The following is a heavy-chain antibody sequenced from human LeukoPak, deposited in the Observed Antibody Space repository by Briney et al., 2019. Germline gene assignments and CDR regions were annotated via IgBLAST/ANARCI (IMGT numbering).Heavy chain of an antibody. CDR1: GFTFTNAW. CDR2: IKSKTDGGTT. CDR3: TTGARGRDGYKSHFDN. Sequence: GGSLRLSCAASGFTFTNAWMSWVRQAPGKGLEWVGRIKSKTDGGTTDYAAPVKGRFTISRDESKNTLFLQMNSLNTEDTAVYSCTTGARGRDGYKSHFDNWGLGTLVTVSS. J-gene: IGHJ4*02. V-gene: IGHV3-15*01. D-gene: IGHD5-24*01.